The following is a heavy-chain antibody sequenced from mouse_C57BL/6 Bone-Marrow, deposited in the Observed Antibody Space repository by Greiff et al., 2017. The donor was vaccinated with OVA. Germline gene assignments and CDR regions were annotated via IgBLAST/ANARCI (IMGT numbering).Heavy chain of an antibody. J-gene: IGHJ4*01. D-gene: IGHD1-2*01. V-gene: IGHV1-81*01. CDR3: ARGYCYYAKDN. CDR2: IYTGSGNT. CDR1: GYTFTRYG. Sequence: VQLQQSGAELARPGASVKLSCAASGYTFTRYGISWVKPSTGQGLEWIGEIYTGSGNTYYDEKFKGKATLTADKSSSTVYMERRSLTSEDSAVYVCARGYCYYAKDNWCRGTSVTVSS.